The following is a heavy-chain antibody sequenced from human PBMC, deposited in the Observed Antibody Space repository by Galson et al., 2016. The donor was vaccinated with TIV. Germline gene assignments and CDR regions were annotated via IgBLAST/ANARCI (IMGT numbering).Heavy chain of an antibody. CDR2: FDPEVSKT. J-gene: IGHJ6*02. D-gene: IGHD4-17*01. CDR1: GNSLNELV. V-gene: IGHV1-24*01. Sequence: SVKVSCKVSGNSLNELVIHWVRQAPGKGLEWMGGFDPEVSKTVYAQMLQGRVTMAADTSRNTAYMELGSLRFEDTAVYYCARIVYGSSALDVWGQGTTVTVSS. CDR3: ARIVYGSSALDV.